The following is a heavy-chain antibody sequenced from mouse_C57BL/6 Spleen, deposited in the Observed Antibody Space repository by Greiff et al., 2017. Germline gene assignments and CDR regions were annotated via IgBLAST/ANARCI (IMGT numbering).Heavy chain of an antibody. V-gene: IGHV1-81*01. J-gene: IGHJ1*03. Sequence: VQLQQSGAELARPGASVKLSCKASGYTFTSYGISWVKQRTGQGLEWIGEIYPRSGNTYYNEKFKGKATLTADKSSSTAYMELRSLTSEYSAVYFCARDYGSSYEYFDVWGTGTTVTVSS. CDR3: ARDYGSSYEYFDV. CDR1: GYTFTSYG. CDR2: IYPRSGNT. D-gene: IGHD1-1*01.